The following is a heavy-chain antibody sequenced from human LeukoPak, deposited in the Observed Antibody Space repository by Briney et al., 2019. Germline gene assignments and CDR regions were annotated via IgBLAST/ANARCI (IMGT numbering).Heavy chain of an antibody. CDR3: ARVQTTVTTDY. CDR1: GVSTCSSSYY. D-gene: IGHD4-17*01. CDR2: NYYSGNT. J-gene: IGHJ4*02. Sequence: SETLSLSSTVSGVSTCSSSYYWGWLRQPPGKRVGRIGSNYYSGNTYNKPARKSRATISVDTSKNQFSLKLSSVTAADTAVYYCARVQTTVTTDYWGQRTLVTVSS. V-gene: IGHV4-39*01.